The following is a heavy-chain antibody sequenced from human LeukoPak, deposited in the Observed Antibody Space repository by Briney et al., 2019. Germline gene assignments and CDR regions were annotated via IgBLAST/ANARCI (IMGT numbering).Heavy chain of an antibody. V-gene: IGHV3-30-3*01. D-gene: IGHD1-26*01. CDR2: ISYDGSNK. Sequence: GGSLRLSCAASGFTFSSYAMHWVRQAPGKGLEWVAVISYDGSNKYYADSVKGRFTISRDNSKNTLYLQMNSLRAEDTAVYYCARDNSGDAFDIWGQGTKVTVSS. CDR1: GFTFSSYA. J-gene: IGHJ3*02. CDR3: ARDNSGDAFDI.